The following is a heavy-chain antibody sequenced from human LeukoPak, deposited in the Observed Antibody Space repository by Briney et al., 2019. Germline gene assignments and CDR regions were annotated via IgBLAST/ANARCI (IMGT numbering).Heavy chain of an antibody. Sequence: NASETLSLTCAVSGGSISSSNWWSWVRQPPGKGLEWIGEIYHSGSTNYNPSLKSRVTISVDKSKNQFSLKLSSVTAADTAVYYCARDSEDSRGPYYFDYWGQGTLVTVSS. CDR1: GGSISSSNW. CDR3: ARDSEDSRGPYYFDY. V-gene: IGHV4-4*02. J-gene: IGHJ4*02. CDR2: IYHSGST. D-gene: IGHD6-6*01.